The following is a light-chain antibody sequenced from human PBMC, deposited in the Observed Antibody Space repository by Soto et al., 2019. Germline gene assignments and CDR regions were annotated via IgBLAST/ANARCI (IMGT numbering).Light chain of an antibody. CDR2: GAF. CDR1: QSVSNNY. CDR3: QQYGSSPVS. V-gene: IGKV3-20*01. J-gene: IGKJ3*01. Sequence: IVLTQSPGTLSLSPGERATLSCRASQSVSNNYLDWYQQKPGQAPRLLMYGAFSRDTGTPYRFSGSGSGTDFTLTISRLQPEDYAVYYCQQYGSSPVSFGPGTKVDIK.